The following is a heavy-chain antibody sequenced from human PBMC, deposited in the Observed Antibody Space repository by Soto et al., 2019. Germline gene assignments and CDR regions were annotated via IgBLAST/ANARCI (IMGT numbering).Heavy chain of an antibody. CDR2: IYHNGSP. V-gene: IGHV4-4*02. CDR3: XXWLGTSYGMDV. J-gene: IGHJ6*02. D-gene: IGHD3-10*01. CDR1: GGSISSTNW. Sequence: QVQLQESGPGLVQPSGTLSLTCAVSGGSISSTNWWSWVRQSPGKGLEWIGEIYHNGSPDYNPSLKSRVTISVDKSKNHVFLKLTSVTAAXXXXXXXXXWLGTSYGMDVWGQGTAV.